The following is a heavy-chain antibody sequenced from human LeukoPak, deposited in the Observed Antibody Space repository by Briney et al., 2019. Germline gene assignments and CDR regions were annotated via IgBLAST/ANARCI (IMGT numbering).Heavy chain of an antibody. D-gene: IGHD3-10*01. J-gene: IGHJ4*02. Sequence: GASVKVSCKASGHTFTSYDINWVRQATGQGLEWMGWMNPNSGNTGYAQKFQGRVTMTRNTSISTAYMELSSLRSEDTAVYYCARGDQDYYGSGSYRFGYWGQGTLVTVSS. CDR1: GHTFTSYD. V-gene: IGHV1-8*01. CDR2: MNPNSGNT. CDR3: ARGDQDYYGSGSYRFGY.